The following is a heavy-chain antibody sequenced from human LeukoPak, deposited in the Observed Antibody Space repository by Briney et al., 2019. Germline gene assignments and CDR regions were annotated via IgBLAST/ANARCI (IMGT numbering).Heavy chain of an antibody. J-gene: IGHJ4*02. D-gene: IGHD3-22*01. Sequence: SETLSLTCTVSGDSISSYYWSWIRQPAGKGLEWIGRIYTSGSTNYNPSLKSRVTMSVDTSKNQFSLKLSSVTAADTAVYYCARADYYDSSGYYLFDYWGQGTLVTVSS. CDR1: GDSISSYY. V-gene: IGHV4-4*07. CDR2: IYTSGST. CDR3: ARADYYDSSGYYLFDY.